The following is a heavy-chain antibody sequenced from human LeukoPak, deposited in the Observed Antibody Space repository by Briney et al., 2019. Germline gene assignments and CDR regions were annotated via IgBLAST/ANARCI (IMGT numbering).Heavy chain of an antibody. CDR3: ARDDVAVTGALDF. D-gene: IGHD6-19*01. Sequence: GGSLRLSCAASGYTFSSYGMHWVRQAPGKGLEWVAVIWYDGSNKYYADSVKGRFTISRDNSKNTLYLQMNSLRAEDTAVYYCARDDVAVTGALDFWGQGALVTVSS. CDR1: GYTFSSYG. CDR2: IWYDGSNK. J-gene: IGHJ4*02. V-gene: IGHV3-33*01.